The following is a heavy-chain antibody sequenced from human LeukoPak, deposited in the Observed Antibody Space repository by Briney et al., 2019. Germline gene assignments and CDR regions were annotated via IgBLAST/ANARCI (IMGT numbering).Heavy chain of an antibody. CDR3: ARDLASGYYFDY. J-gene: IGHJ4*01. V-gene: IGHV1-46*01. CDR1: GYTFTSYY. D-gene: IGHD6-25*01. CDR2: INPSGGST. Sequence: ASVKVSCKASGYTFTSYYMHWVRQAPGQGLEWMGIINPSGGSTSYAQKFQGRVSMTRDTSTSTVYMELSSLRSEDTAVYYCARDLASGYYFDYWGHGTLVTVSS.